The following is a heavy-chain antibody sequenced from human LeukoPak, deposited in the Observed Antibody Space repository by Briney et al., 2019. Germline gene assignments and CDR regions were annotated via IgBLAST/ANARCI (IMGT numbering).Heavy chain of an antibody. CDR1: GGSISSSSYY. D-gene: IGHD6-13*01. J-gene: IGHJ5*02. V-gene: IGHV4-39*01. CDR3: ARRWIAAAARGWFDP. Sequence: SETLSLTCTVSGGSISSSSYYWGWIRQPPGKGLEWIGSIYYSGSTYYNPSLKSRVTISVDTSKNQFSLKLSSVTAADTAAYYCARRWIAAAARGWFDPWGQGTLVTVSS. CDR2: IYYSGST.